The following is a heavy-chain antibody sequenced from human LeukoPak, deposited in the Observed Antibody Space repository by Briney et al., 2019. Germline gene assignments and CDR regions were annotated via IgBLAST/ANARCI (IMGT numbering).Heavy chain of an antibody. Sequence: GRSLRLSCAASGFTFDDYAMHWVRQAPGKGLEWVSGISWNSGSIGYADSVKGRFTISRDNAKNSLYLQMNSLRAEDTALYYCAKVRPRYCSSTSCRFDYWGQGTLVTVSS. J-gene: IGHJ4*02. D-gene: IGHD2-2*01. V-gene: IGHV3-9*01. CDR1: GFTFDDYA. CDR2: ISWNSGSI. CDR3: AKVRPRYCSSTSCRFDY.